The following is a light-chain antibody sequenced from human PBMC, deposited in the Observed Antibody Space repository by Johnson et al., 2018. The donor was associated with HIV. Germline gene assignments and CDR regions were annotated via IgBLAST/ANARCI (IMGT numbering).Light chain of an antibody. Sequence: QSVLTQPPSASWTPGQRVTISCSGSSSNIGSNTVNWYQQLPGTDPKLLIYRHNQRPEVVPNRLSGAKYGTSASLAISGLQAEDEADYYCAAWDDSLNGLVFGTGTKVTV. CDR3: AAWDDSLNGLV. V-gene: IGLV1-44*01. CDR2: RHN. CDR1: SSNIGSNT. J-gene: IGLJ1*01.